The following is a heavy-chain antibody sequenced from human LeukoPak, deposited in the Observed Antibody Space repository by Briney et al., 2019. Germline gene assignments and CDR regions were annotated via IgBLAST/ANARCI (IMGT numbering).Heavy chain of an antibody. V-gene: IGHV3-23*01. CDR1: GFTFSSYA. J-gene: IGHJ4*02. CDR2: ISGSGGST. Sequence: GGSLRLPCAASGFTFSSYAMSWVRQAPGKGLEWVSAISGSGGSTYYADSVKGRFTISRDNSKNTLYLQMNSLRAEDTAVYYCAKEFRIVVVPASPFDYWGQGTLVTVSS. CDR3: AKEFRIVVVPASPFDY. D-gene: IGHD2-2*01.